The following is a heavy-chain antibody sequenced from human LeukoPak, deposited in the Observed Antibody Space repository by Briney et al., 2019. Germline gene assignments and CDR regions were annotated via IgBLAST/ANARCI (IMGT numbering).Heavy chain of an antibody. D-gene: IGHD6-19*01. V-gene: IGHV3-30-3*01. CDR1: GFTFSSFA. J-gene: IGHJ4*02. Sequence: GGSLRLSCAASGFTFSSFAMHWVRQAPGKGLEWEAVISYDGTNKFYADSVKGRFTISRDNSKNTLYLQMNSLRAEDTAVYYCAKDCDSSGCHGSFDYWGQGTLVTVSS. CDR3: AKDCDSSGCHGSFDY. CDR2: ISYDGTNK.